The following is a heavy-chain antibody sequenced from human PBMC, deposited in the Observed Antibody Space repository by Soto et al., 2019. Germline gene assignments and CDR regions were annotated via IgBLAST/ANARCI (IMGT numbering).Heavy chain of an antibody. CDR2: VYYTGSP. CDR1: GGSISSYY. Sequence: SETLSLTCAVSGGSISSYYWSWVRQAPGKTLEWIGYVYYTGSPNYNPSLRGRALISVDTSKNQFSLKLRSVTPADTAVYYCAALDGALDYWGPGTLVTVSS. CDR3: AALDGALDY. V-gene: IGHV4-59*01. D-gene: IGHD3-10*01. J-gene: IGHJ4*02.